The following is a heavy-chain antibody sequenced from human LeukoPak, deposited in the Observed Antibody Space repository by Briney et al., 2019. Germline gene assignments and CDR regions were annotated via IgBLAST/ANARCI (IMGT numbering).Heavy chain of an antibody. J-gene: IGHJ4*02. CDR1: GGSFSGYY. Sequence: SETLSLTCAVYGGSFSGYYWSWIRQPPGKGLEWIGEIHHSGSTNYNPSLKSRVTISVDTSKNQFSLKLSSVTAADTAVYYCARDHNASVFDYWGQGTLVTVSS. D-gene: IGHD1-1*01. CDR2: IHHSGST. CDR3: ARDHNASVFDY. V-gene: IGHV4-34*01.